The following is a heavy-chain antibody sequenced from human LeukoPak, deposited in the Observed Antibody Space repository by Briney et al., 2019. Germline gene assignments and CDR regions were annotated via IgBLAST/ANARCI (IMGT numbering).Heavy chain of an antibody. J-gene: IGHJ6*02. CDR2: ISGSGGST. Sequence: PGGSLRLSCAASGFTFSGYAMSWVRQAPGKGLEWVSAISGSGGSTYYADSVKGRFTISRDNSKNTLYLQMNSLRAEDTAVYYCAKLDCSSTSCYFHYYGMDVWGQGTTVTVSS. CDR3: AKLDCSSTSCYFHYYGMDV. D-gene: IGHD2-2*01. V-gene: IGHV3-23*01. CDR1: GFTFSGYA.